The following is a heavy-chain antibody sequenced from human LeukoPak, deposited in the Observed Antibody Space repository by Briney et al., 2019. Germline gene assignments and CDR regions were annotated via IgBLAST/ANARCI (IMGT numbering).Heavy chain of an antibody. V-gene: IGHV3-23*01. CDR2: ISGSGGST. D-gene: IGHD1-26*01. J-gene: IGHJ4*02. CDR3: AKERRSGSYYQSGARFDY. CDR1: GFTFSSHA. Sequence: GGSLRLSCAASGFTFSSHAMSWVRQAPGKGLEWVSAISGSGGSTYYADSVKGRFTISRDNSKNTLYLQMNSLRAEDTAVYYCAKERRSGSYYQSGARFDYWGQGTLVTVSS.